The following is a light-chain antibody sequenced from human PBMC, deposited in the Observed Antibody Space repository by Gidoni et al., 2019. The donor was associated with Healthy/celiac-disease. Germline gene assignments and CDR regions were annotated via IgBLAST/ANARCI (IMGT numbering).Light chain of an antibody. CDR3: QQRSNWALT. Sequence: EIVLTQSPATLSLSPGERATLSCMASQSVNSYLGWYQQKPGQPPRLLIYDASNRATGIPARFSGSGSGTDFTLTISSLEPEDFAVYYCQQRSNWALTFGGGTKVEIK. CDR2: DAS. CDR1: QSVNSY. J-gene: IGKJ4*01. V-gene: IGKV3-11*01.